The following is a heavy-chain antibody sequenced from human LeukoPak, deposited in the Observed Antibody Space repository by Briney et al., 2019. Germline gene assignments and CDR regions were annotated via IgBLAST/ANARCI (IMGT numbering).Heavy chain of an antibody. J-gene: IGHJ5*02. V-gene: IGHV4-34*01. CDR3: ARDFPRDWFDP. CDR2: INHSGST. CDR1: GGSFSGYY. D-gene: IGHD3-3*01. Sequence: SETLSLTCAVYGGSFSGYYWSWIRQPPGKGLEWIGEINHSGSTNYNPSLESRVTISVDTSKNQFSLKLSSVTAADTAVYYCARDFPRDWFDPWGQGTLVTVSS.